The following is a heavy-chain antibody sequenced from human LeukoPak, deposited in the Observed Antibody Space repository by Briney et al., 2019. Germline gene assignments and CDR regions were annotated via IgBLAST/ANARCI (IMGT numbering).Heavy chain of an antibody. Sequence: PSETLSLTCTVSGGSISSSSYYWGWIRQPPGKGLEWIGSIYYSGSTYYIPSLKSRVTISVDTSKNQFSLKLSSVTAADTAVYYCARLGVGPAVTTVTLAFDIWGQGTMVTVSS. D-gene: IGHD4-17*01. CDR3: ARLGVGPAVTTVTLAFDI. CDR1: GGSISSSSYY. CDR2: IYYSGST. J-gene: IGHJ3*02. V-gene: IGHV4-39*01.